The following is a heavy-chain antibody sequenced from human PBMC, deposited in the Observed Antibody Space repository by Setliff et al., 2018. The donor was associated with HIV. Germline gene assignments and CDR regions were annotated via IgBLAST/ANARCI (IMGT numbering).Heavy chain of an antibody. D-gene: IGHD5-12*01. CDR1: GFTFSNYG. CDR2: IRYGGSNT. CDR3: AKVRGYSGYEGNY. J-gene: IGHJ4*02. V-gene: IGHV3-30*02. Sequence: GGSLRLSCVASGFTFSNYGMHWVRQAPGKGLEWVAFIRYGGSNTYYVDSVKGRFTISRENSKNTLYLQMNSLRAEDTAVYYCAKVRGYSGYEGNYWGQGTLVTVSS.